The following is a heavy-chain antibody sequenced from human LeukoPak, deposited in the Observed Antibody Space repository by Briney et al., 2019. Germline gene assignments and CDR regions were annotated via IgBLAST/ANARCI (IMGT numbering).Heavy chain of an antibody. J-gene: IGHJ4*02. CDR1: GFTFSSYA. V-gene: IGHV3-23*01. Sequence: GGSLRLSCAASGFTFSSYAMSWVRQAPGKGLEWVSAISGSSGNTYYADSVKGRSTISRDTSKNTLHLQINLLAAEDTALYYCAKPAKTDYTDYWGQGTLVTGSS. CDR3: AKPAKTDYTDY. CDR2: ISGSSGNT. D-gene: IGHD1-14*01.